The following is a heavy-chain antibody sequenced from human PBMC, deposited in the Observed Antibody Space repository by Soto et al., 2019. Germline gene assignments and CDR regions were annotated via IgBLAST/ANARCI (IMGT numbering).Heavy chain of an antibody. V-gene: IGHV5-51*01. CDR2: IYPDDSDT. J-gene: IGHJ4*02. CDR1: GNSFTTYW. Sequence: GESLKISCKGSGNSFTTYWIGWVRQMPGKGLEWRGIIYPDDSDTRYSPSFQGQVTISADKSISTAYLQWGSLRAEDTAVYYCAKPPIWLSEHVNYWGQGTLVTVSS. D-gene: IGHD3-10*01. CDR3: AKPPIWLSEHVNY.